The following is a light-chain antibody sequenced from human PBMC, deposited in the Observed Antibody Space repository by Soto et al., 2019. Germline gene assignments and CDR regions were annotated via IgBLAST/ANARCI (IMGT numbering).Light chain of an antibody. CDR2: DAS. CDR3: QQRSNWPRT. CDR1: QSVSSS. Sequence: EIVLTQSPATLSLSPGERATLSCRASQSVSSSLGWYQQIPGQAPRLLIYDASNRATGIPARFSGSGSGTDFTLTISSLEPEDFAVYYGQQRSNWPRTFGKGTKLEIK. V-gene: IGKV3-11*01. J-gene: IGKJ2*01.